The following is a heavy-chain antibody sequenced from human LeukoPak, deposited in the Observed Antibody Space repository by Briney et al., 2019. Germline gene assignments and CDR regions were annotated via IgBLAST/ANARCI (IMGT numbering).Heavy chain of an antibody. CDR1: GGSISSYY. J-gene: IGHJ4*02. Sequence: SETLSLTCTVAGGSISSYYWGWLRQPPGKGLEWIGDINYIASTNYNPSLKSRVTVSVDSSNNQFSLKLRSVTAADTAVYYCARVRRFSGYYNVYFDYWGQGTLVTVSS. V-gene: IGHV4-59*01. CDR3: ARVRRFSGYYNVYFDY. CDR2: INYIAST. D-gene: IGHD3-3*01.